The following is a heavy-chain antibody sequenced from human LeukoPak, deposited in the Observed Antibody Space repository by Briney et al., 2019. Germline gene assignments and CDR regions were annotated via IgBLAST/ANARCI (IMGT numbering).Heavy chain of an antibody. CDR1: GGSISSYY. J-gene: IGHJ4*02. Sequence: PSETLSLTCTVSGGSISSYYWSWIRQPPGKGLEWIGYIYYSGSTNYNPSLKSRVTISVDTSKNQFSPKLSSVTAADTAVYYCARDRGMVRGVIYYFDYWGQGTLVTVSS. CDR2: IYYSGST. V-gene: IGHV4-59*01. D-gene: IGHD3-10*01. CDR3: ARDRGMVRGVIYYFDY.